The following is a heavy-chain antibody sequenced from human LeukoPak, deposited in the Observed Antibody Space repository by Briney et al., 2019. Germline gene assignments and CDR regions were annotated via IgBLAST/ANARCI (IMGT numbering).Heavy chain of an antibody. CDR2: IYHSGST. CDR3: ARVGYGRQQLGNSDYYYYYMDV. D-gene: IGHD6-13*01. Sequence: SGTLSLTCAVSGGSISSSNWWSWVRQPPGKGLEWIGEIYHSGSTNYNPSLKSRVTISVDKSKNQFSLKLSSVTAADTAVYYCARVGYGRQQLGNSDYYYYYMDVWGKRTTVTVSS. J-gene: IGHJ6*03. CDR1: GGSISSSNW. V-gene: IGHV4-4*02.